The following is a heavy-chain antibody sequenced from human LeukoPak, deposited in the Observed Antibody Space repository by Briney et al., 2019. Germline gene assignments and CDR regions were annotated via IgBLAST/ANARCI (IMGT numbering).Heavy chain of an antibody. J-gene: IGHJ4*02. V-gene: IGHV1-8*03. CDR2: INPNTDDR. CDR1: GYTFTNYH. CDR3: ARTTSFTASGYDY. Sequence: ASVKVSCKASGYTFTNYHINWMRQATGQGLEWMGWINPNTDDRGYAQRFQGRVTITRDTSRTTAYMELRSLTSEDTAVYFCARTTSFTASGYDYWGQGTLVTVSS. D-gene: IGHD6-25*01.